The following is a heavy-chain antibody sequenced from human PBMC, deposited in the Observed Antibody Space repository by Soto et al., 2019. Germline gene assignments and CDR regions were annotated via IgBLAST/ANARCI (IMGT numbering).Heavy chain of an antibody. D-gene: IGHD3-10*01. V-gene: IGHV3-30*18. CDR1: GFTFSSYG. CDR2: ISYDGSNK. CDR3: AKDRDSFTRDGMDV. Sequence: GGSLRLSCAASGFTFSSYGMHWVRQAPGKGLEWVAVISYDGSNKYYADSVKGRFTISRDNSKNTLYLQMNSLRAEDTAVYYCAKDRDSFTRDGMDVWGQGTTVTVSS. J-gene: IGHJ6*02.